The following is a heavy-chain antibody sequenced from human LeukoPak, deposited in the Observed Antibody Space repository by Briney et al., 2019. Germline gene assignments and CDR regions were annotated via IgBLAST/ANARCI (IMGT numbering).Heavy chain of an antibody. Sequence: SETLSLTCTVSGGSISSYYWSWIRQPPGKGLEWIGYIYTSGSTNYNPSLKSQVTISVDTSKNQFSLKLSSVTAADTAVYYCARLNTASSWYYFDYWGQGTLVTVSS. J-gene: IGHJ4*02. CDR1: GGSISSYY. V-gene: IGHV4-4*09. CDR3: ARLNTASSWYYFDY. D-gene: IGHD6-13*01. CDR2: IYTSGST.